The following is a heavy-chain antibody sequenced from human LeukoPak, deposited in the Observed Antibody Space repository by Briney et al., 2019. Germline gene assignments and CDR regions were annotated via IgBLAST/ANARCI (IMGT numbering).Heavy chain of an antibody. D-gene: IGHD1-7*01. CDR3: AKGGGTGTTRDYYYMDV. J-gene: IGHJ6*03. Sequence: GRSLRLSCAASGFTFDDYAMHWVRQAPGKGLEWVSGISWNSGSIGYADSVKGRFTISRDNAKNSLYLQMNSLRAEDTALYYCAKGGGTGTTRDYYYMDVWGKGTTVTVSS. CDR1: GFTFDDYA. V-gene: IGHV3-9*01. CDR2: ISWNSGSI.